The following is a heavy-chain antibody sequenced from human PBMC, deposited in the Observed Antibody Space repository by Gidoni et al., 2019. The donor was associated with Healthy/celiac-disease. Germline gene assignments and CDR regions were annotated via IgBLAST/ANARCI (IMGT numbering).Heavy chain of an antibody. D-gene: IGHD4-17*01. CDR1: GFTFSSYA. CDR3: AKEDYGDYVAWGWGACDI. CDR2: SSGSGGST. J-gene: IGHJ3*02. Sequence: EVQLVESGGGLVQPGGSLRLSCAASGFTFSSYAMSWVRQAPGKGLEWGSASSGSGGSTYYADSVKGRFTISRDNSKNTLYLQMNSLRAEDTAVYYCAKEDYGDYVAWGWGACDIWGQGTMVTVSS. V-gene: IGHV3-23*04.